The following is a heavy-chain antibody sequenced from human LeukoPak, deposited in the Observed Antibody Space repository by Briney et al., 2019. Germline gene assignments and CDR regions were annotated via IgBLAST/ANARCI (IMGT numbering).Heavy chain of an antibody. J-gene: IGHJ4*02. V-gene: IGHV3-48*01. CDR3: ARDVPDY. CDR2: ISSSSSTI. D-gene: IGHD2-2*01. Sequence: PGGSLRLSCAASGFTFRGYSMNWARQPPGRGLEWVSYISSSSSTIYYADSVKGRFTISRDNAKNSLYLQMNSLRAEDTAVHYCARDVPDYWGQGTLVTVSS. CDR1: GFTFRGYS.